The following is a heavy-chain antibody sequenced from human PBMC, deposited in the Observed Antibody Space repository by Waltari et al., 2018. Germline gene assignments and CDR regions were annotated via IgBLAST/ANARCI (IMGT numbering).Heavy chain of an antibody. V-gene: IGHV3-21*01. J-gene: IGHJ4*02. CDR1: GFTFSSYS. CDR3: ARTHSSSWYRDY. Sequence: EVQLVESGGGLVKPGGSLRLSCAASGFTFSSYSMNWVRQAPGKGRGWVSSIMSSSSYIYYADSVKGRLTISRDNAKNSLYLQMNSLRAEDTAVYYCARTHSSSWYRDYWGQGTLVTVSS. D-gene: IGHD6-13*01. CDR2: IMSSSSYI.